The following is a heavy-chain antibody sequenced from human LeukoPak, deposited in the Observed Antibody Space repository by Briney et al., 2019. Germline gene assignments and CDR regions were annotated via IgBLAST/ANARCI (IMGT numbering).Heavy chain of an antibody. CDR1: GGSFSGYY. Sequence: SETLSLTCAVYGGSFSGYYWSWIRQPPGKGLEWIGEINHSGSTNYNPSLKSRVTISVDTSNNQFSLKLSSVTAADTAVYYCARARGFGYSYGYYFDYWGQGTRVTVSS. CDR2: INHSGST. J-gene: IGHJ4*02. V-gene: IGHV4-34*01. CDR3: ARARGFGYSYGYYFDY. D-gene: IGHD5-18*01.